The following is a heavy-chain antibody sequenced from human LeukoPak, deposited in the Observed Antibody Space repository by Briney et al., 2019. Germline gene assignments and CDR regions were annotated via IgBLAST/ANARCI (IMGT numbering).Heavy chain of an antibody. CDR3: AGYYSSIYGMDV. Sequence: SGTLSLTCAVSGGSISSSNWWSWVRQPPGKGLEWIGEIYHSGSTNYNPSLKSRVTISVDTSKRQFSLRMNSVTAADTAVYFCAGYYSSIYGMDVWGQGTSVTVSS. J-gene: IGHJ6*02. CDR1: GGSISSSNW. CDR2: IYHSGST. V-gene: IGHV4-4*02. D-gene: IGHD3-3*01.